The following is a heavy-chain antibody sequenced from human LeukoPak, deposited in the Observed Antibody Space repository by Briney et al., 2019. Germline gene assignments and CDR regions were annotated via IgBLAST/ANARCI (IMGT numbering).Heavy chain of an antibody. D-gene: IGHD6-13*01. Sequence: SETLSLTCIVSGGSISSYYWSWIRQPPGKGLEWIGYIYYSGSTNYNPSLKSRVTMSVDTSKNQFSLKLTSVTAADTAVYFCARLYSDSWSRVDPWGQGTLVTVSS. CDR2: IYYSGST. CDR1: GGSISSYY. CDR3: ARLYSDSWSRVDP. J-gene: IGHJ5*02. V-gene: IGHV4-59*12.